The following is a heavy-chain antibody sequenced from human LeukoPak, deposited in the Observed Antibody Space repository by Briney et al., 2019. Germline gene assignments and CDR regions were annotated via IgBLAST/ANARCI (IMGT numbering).Heavy chain of an antibody. CDR2: ISGTGGTT. CDR3: AKGGDFWSGYYLDY. Sequence: PGGSLRLSCAASGFTVSSNYMSWVRQAPGKGLEWVSAISGTGGTTYYADSVKGRFTISRDNSKNTLYLQMNSLRAEDTALYYCAKGGDFWSGYYLDYWGQGTLVTVSS. V-gene: IGHV3-23*01. D-gene: IGHD3-3*01. J-gene: IGHJ4*02. CDR1: GFTVSSNY.